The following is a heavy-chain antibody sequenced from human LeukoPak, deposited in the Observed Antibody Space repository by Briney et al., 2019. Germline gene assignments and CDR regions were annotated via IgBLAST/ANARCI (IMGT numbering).Heavy chain of an antibody. CDR2: ISYDGNNK. CDR3: ARGSMVRGVTRGIFDY. J-gene: IGHJ4*02. CDR1: GFTFSSYA. D-gene: IGHD3-10*01. Sequence: GGSLRLSCAASAASGFTFSSYAFHWVRQAPGKGLEWVAVISYDGNNKYYADSVRGRFTISRDNSKNTLYLQMNSLRAEDTAVYYCARGSMVRGVTRGIFDYWGQGTLVTVSS. V-gene: IGHV3-30*14.